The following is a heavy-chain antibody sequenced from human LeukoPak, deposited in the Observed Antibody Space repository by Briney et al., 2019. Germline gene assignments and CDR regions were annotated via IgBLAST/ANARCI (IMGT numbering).Heavy chain of an antibody. V-gene: IGHV4-39*07. D-gene: IGHD3-3*01. CDR2: IYYSGDS. CDR1: GGSISSSNYY. Sequence: SETLSLTCTVSGGSISSSNYYWGWIRQPPGKGLEWIGTIYYSGDSYYNPSLKSRVTISVDTSKNQFSLKLSSVTAADTAVYYCARGVPTYYDFWSGHLYYMDVWGKGTTVTVSS. J-gene: IGHJ6*03. CDR3: ARGVPTYYDFWSGHLYYMDV.